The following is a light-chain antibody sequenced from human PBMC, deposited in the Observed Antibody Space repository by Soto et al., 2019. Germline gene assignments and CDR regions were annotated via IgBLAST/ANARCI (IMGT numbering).Light chain of an antibody. CDR3: QQYGSSPRT. CDR1: QNINSNY. CDR2: GAS. Sequence: IVLTQSPGALSLSPGERANLYCGNSQNINSNYLAWYKQKPGQAPWLLIYGASTRATGIPDRFSGSGSGTDFTLTISRLEPEDFAVYYYQQYGSSPRTFGQGTKVDIK. J-gene: IGKJ1*01. V-gene: IGKV3-20*01.